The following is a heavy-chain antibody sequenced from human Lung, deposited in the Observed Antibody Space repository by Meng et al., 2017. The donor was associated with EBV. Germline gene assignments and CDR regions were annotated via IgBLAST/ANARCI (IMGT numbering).Heavy chain of an antibody. V-gene: IGHV3-21*01. Sequence: EVQLEESGGXLVKPGESLXLSCAASGFTLRSYSMNWVRLAPGKGLEWVSSISSNSIDIYYADLVKGRFTISRDNAKNSLFLQMNSLRAEDTAVYYCARDRTSNRFDYWGQGTLVTVSS. CDR3: ARDRTSNRFDY. J-gene: IGHJ4*02. CDR1: GFTLRSYS. D-gene: IGHD2-8*01. CDR2: ISSNSIDI.